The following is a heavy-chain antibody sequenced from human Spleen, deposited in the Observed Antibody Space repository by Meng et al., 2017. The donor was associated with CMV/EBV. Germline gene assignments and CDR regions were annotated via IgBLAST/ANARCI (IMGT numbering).Heavy chain of an antibody. J-gene: IGHJ4*02. CDR3: ARVRIIGTSDNDF. CDR2: IKQDGSEI. D-gene: IGHD1-14*01. Sequence: GESLKISCAASGFTFSSYWMSWVRQAPGKGLEWVANIKQDGSEIYYLDSVKGRFTISRDNANNSLYLQMNSLRAEDTALYYCARVRIIGTSDNDFWGQGTLVTVSS. CDR1: GFTFSSYW. V-gene: IGHV3-7*04.